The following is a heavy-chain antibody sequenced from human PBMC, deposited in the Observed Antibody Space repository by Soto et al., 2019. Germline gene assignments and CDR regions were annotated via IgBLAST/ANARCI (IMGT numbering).Heavy chain of an antibody. Sequence: EVQLVESGGGLVQPGGSLRLTCAASGFTFSSHYMHWVRQAPGTGLVWVSYINSDGSTSYADSVKGRFTISRDNAKNTLYLQMNTMRADETAVYYCARGGCSATSCLDYWGQGTLVTVSP. D-gene: IGHD2-2*01. CDR3: ARGGCSATSCLDY. CDR2: INSDGST. CDR1: GFTFSSHY. V-gene: IGHV3-74*01. J-gene: IGHJ4*02.